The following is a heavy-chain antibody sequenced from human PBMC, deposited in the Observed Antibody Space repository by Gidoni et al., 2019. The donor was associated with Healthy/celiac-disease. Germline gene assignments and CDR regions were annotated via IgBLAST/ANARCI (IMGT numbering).Heavy chain of an antibody. Sequence: QVQLVESGGGVVQPGRSLRLSCAAPGFTFSSYAMHWVRQAPGKGLEWVAVISYDGSNKYYADSVKGRFTISRDNSKNTLYLQMNSLRAEDTAVYYCARDPRYDFWSGPPPLDYWGQGTLVTVSS. V-gene: IGHV3-30-3*01. J-gene: IGHJ4*02. CDR2: ISYDGSNK. CDR1: GFTFSSYA. D-gene: IGHD3-3*01. CDR3: ARDPRYDFWSGPPPLDY.